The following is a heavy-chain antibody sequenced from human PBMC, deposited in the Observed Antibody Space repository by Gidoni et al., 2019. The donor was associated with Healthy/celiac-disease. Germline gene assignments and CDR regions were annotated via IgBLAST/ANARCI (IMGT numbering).Heavy chain of an antibody. CDR3: ARQEMDWDAFDI. V-gene: IGHV5-51*01. J-gene: IGHJ3*02. D-gene: IGHD2-2*03. Sequence: PWKSLKISCKGSGYSFTSYWIGWVRQMPGKGLEWMGIIYPGDSDTRYSPSFQGQVTSSADKSISTAYLQWSSLKASDTAMYYCARQEMDWDAFDIWGQGTMVTVSS. CDR2: IYPGDSDT. CDR1: GYSFTSYW.